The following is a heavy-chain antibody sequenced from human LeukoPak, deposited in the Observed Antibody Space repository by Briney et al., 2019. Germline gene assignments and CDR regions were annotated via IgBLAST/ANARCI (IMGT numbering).Heavy chain of an antibody. D-gene: IGHD1-14*01. CDR3: ARRGSGASLEYYLDL. J-gene: IGHJ2*01. Sequence: ASVKVSCKASGYTFTGYDMHWVRQAPGQGLEWMGWINPNSGGTNYAQKFQGRVTMTRDTSITTAYMELSRLSSDDTAVYYCARRGSGASLEYYLDLWGRGTLVTVSS. V-gene: IGHV1-2*02. CDR2: INPNSGGT. CDR1: GYTFTGYD.